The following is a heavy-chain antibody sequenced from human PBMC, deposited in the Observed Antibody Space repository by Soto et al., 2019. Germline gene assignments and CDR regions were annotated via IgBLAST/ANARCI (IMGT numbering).Heavy chain of an antibody. D-gene: IGHD3-22*01. V-gene: IGHV1-69*13. Sequence: VKVSCKATGGLFSSYPISWVRQAPGQGLEWMGGIIPVFQTPYYTQKFQGRVTITADESANTAYMELSSLRSEDTAIYYCARGGSGYTWFNEFWGQGTLVTVSS. CDR1: GGLFSSYP. CDR2: IIPVFQTP. CDR3: ARGGSGYTWFNEF. J-gene: IGHJ4*02.